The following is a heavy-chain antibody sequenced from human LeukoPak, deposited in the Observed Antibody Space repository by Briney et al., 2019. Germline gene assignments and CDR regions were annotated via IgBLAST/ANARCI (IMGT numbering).Heavy chain of an antibody. V-gene: IGHV4-39*01. D-gene: IGHD5-12*01. J-gene: IGHJ5*02. CDR2: IYYSGTT. CDR1: GDSITSSSYY. Sequence: TSETLSLTCTVSGDSITSSSYYWGWIRQPPGKGLEWIGSIYYSGTTYYSPSLKSPVTISLDTSKNQFSLNLSSVTAADTAVYYCARTSGPWGNWFDPWGQGTLVIVSS. CDR3: ARTSGPWGNWFDP.